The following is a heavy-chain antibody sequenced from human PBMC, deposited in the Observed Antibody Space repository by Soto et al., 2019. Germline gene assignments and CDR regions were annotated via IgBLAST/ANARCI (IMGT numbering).Heavy chain of an antibody. Sequence: QVQLLQSGGQVKKPGASVKVSCKASGYTFTSYTISWVRQAPGQGLEWGGWIGPSSGNTDSARNLQGRVTMTTDTSTSTAYMELRSLRSDDTAVYYCARDTGNFFDYWGQGTLVTVSS. J-gene: IGHJ4*02. CDR3: ARDTGNFFDY. CDR1: GYTFTSYT. V-gene: IGHV1-18*01. CDR2: IGPSSGNT.